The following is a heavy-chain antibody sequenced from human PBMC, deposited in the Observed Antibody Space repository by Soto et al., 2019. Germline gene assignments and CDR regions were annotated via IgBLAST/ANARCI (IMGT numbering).Heavy chain of an antibody. V-gene: IGHV4-59*12. CDR3: ARLTLGATDDY. CDR1: GASISGYH. Sequence: PSETLSLTCTVSGASISGYHWGWTRQPPGKGLEWIGYMSYSGSTNYSPSLKSRVTMSVDTSKNQFSLKLSSVTAADTAVYYCARLTLGATDDYWGQGTLVTVSS. J-gene: IGHJ4*02. D-gene: IGHD1-26*01. CDR2: MSYSGST.